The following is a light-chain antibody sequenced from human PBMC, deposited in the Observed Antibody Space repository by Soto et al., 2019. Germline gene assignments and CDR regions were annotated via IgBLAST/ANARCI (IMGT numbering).Light chain of an antibody. CDR3: QQYGSSPPYT. CDR2: GAS. CDR1: QSVSSRY. Sequence: EIVLTQSPGTLSLSPGERATLSCRASQSVSSRYLVWYQQKRGQPPRTLIYGASSRVTGVPDRFSGSGSGTDFTRTSSRLEPEDFAVYYCQQYGSSPPYTFGHGTKLEIK. J-gene: IGKJ2*01. V-gene: IGKV3-20*01.